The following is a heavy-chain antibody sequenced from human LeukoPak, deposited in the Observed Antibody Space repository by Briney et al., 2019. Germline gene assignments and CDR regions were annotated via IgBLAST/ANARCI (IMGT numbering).Heavy chain of an antibody. Sequence: KSSVTLSLTCTVSGGSISSGGYYWSWIRQHPGKGLEWIGYIHYSGSTYYIPSLKSRVTISVDTSKNQFSLKLSSVTAADTAVYYCARVVATTFFDHWGQGTLVTVSS. V-gene: IGHV4-31*03. CDR1: GGSISSGGYY. J-gene: IGHJ4*02. CDR3: ARVVATTFFDH. CDR2: IHYSGST. D-gene: IGHD5-12*01.